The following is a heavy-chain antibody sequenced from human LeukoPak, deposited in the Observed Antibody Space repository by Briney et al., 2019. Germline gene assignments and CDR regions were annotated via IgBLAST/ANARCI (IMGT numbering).Heavy chain of an antibody. J-gene: IGHJ5*02. CDR1: GFTFSSYA. Sequence: GGSLRLSCAASGFTFSSYAMHWVRQAPGKGLEWEAGISYDGSNKYYADSVKGRFTISRDNSKNTLYLQMNSLRAEDTAVYYCAREIRYYDSSGDRWFDPWGQGTLVTVSS. CDR3: AREIRYYDSSGDRWFDP. D-gene: IGHD3-22*01. V-gene: IGHV3-30*01. CDR2: ISYDGSNK.